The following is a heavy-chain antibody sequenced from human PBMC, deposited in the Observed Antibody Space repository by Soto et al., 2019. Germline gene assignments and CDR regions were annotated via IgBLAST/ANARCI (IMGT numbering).Heavy chain of an antibody. CDR2: ISAYNGNT. CDR3: ARDAPGYSSSSLPGYFDY. Sequence: APGKVSCKASGYTFTSYGISWGRQAPGKRLEWMGWISAYNGNTNYAQKLQGRVTMTTDTSTSTAYMELRSLRSDDTAVYYCARDAPGYSSSSLPGYFDYWGQGTLVTVSS. V-gene: IGHV1-18*01. D-gene: IGHD6-6*01. J-gene: IGHJ4*02. CDR1: GYTFTSYG.